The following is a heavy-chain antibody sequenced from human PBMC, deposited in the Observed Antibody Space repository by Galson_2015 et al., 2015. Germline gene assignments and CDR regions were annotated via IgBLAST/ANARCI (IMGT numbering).Heavy chain of an antibody. Sequence: SLRLSCAASGFTSTTYWMTWVRQAPGKGLEWVANINQDGSENYYVDSVKGRFTISRDNAKNSLYLQMNSLRAEDTAVYYCARETYGDYFDYWGQGVLVTVSS. D-gene: IGHD4-17*01. V-gene: IGHV3-7*03. CDR3: ARETYGDYFDY. J-gene: IGHJ4*02. CDR2: INQDGSEN. CDR1: GFTSTTYW.